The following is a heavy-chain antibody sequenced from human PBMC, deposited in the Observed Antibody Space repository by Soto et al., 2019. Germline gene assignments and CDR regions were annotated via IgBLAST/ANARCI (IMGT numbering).Heavy chain of an antibody. CDR3: ARDWENSGWFDP. CDR2: IYYSGST. D-gene: IGHD1-26*01. V-gene: IGHV4-59*12. J-gene: IGHJ5*02. Sequence: SETLSLTCTVSGGSISSYYWSWIRQPPGKGLEWIGYIYYSGSTYYNPSLKSRVTISVDRSKNQFSLKLSSVTAADTAVYYCARDWENSGWFDPWGQGTLVTVSS. CDR1: GGSISSYY.